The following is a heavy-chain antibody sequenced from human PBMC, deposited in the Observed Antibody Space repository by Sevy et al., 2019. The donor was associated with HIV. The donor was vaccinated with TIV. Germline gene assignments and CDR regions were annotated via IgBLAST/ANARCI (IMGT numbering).Heavy chain of an antibody. CDR3: ATVGLGYYSGSSYYQGDWFDP. D-gene: IGHD2-15*01. CDR2: LDPGNGEI. V-gene: IGHV1-24*01. J-gene: IGHJ5*02. CDR1: GYSLSKLS. Sequence: ASVKVSCKVFGYSLSKLSMHWVRQAPGKGLEWMGSLDPGNGEITYAQTLQGRVTMTEDTSTETAYMELSGLTSEDTATYYCATVGLGYYSGSSYYQGDWFDPWGQGTLVTVSS.